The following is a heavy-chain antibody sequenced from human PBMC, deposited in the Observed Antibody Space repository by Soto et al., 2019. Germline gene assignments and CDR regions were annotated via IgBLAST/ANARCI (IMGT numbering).Heavy chain of an antibody. V-gene: IGHV4-31*03. Sequence: PSETLPLTCTVSGDSISGGASFWSWIRQPPGKGLEWIANVYYSGSSYYNPSLKSRLTISVDTTKNQLSLQLKSMTAADTAVYYCAKLSCTSSTCYFPGWFGPWGQGTLVTVSS. CDR1: GDSISGGASF. CDR3: AKLSCTSSTCYFPGWFGP. J-gene: IGHJ5*02. D-gene: IGHD2-2*01. CDR2: VYYSGSS.